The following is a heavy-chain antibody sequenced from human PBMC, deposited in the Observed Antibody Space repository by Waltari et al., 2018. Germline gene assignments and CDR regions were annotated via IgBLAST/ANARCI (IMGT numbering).Heavy chain of an antibody. CDR3: ASGQDGTSFVLSF. CDR2: IWYDGSNK. D-gene: IGHD3-16*01. CDR1: GFTFSSYG. Sequence: QVQLVESGGGVVQPGRSLRLSCAASGFTFSSYGMHWVRQAPGKGLEWVAVIWYDGSNKYYADSVKGRFIISRDNAKKSVYLQMNRLRVDDSAVYYCASGQDGTSFVLSFWGQGTKVTVSS. J-gene: IGHJ3*01. V-gene: IGHV3-33*01.